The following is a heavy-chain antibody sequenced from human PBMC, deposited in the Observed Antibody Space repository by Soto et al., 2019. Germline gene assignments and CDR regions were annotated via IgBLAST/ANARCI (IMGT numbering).Heavy chain of an antibody. CDR3: ARNRWELGGIDC. J-gene: IGHJ4*02. Sequence: QVQLVESGGGVVQPGRSLRLSCAASGFTFSSYAMHWVRQAPGKGLEWVAVISYDGSNKYYADSVKGRFTISRDNSKNTLYLQMNSLRAEDTAVYYCARNRWELGGIDCWGQGTLVTVSS. D-gene: IGHD1-26*01. V-gene: IGHV3-30-3*01. CDR1: GFTFSSYA. CDR2: ISYDGSNK.